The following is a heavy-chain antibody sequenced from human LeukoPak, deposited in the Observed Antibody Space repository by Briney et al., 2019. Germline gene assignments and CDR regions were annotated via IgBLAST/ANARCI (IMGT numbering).Heavy chain of an antibody. D-gene: IGHD2-15*01. CDR3: ARGGGGGSCYSAGGGDCSPHFDY. CDR2: INHSGST. CDR1: GGSFSGYY. Sequence: SETLSLTCAVYGGSFSGYYWSWIRQPPGKGLEWIGEINHSGSTNYNPSLKSRVTISVDTSKNQFSLKLSSVTAADTAVYYCARGGGGGSCYSAGGGDCSPHFDYWGQGTLVTGSS. J-gene: IGHJ4*02. V-gene: IGHV4-34*01.